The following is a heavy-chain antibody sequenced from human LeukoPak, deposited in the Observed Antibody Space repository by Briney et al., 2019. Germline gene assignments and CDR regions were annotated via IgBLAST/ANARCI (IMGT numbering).Heavy chain of an antibody. D-gene: IGHD2-15*01. J-gene: IGHJ4*02. CDR2: IRFDGSDK. CDR1: GFTFSDYG. CDR3: AKDKGGGSGSWGIDY. V-gene: IGHV3-30*02. Sequence: GGSLRLSCAASGFTFSDYGMHWVRQAPGKGLKWMTFIRFDGSDKYYTDSVKGRFTISRDNGKNTLYLQLNSLRPDDTAVYFCAKDKGGGSGSWGIDYWGQGTLVTISS.